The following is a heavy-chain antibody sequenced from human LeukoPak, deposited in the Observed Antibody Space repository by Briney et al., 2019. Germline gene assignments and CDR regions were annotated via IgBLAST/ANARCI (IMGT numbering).Heavy chain of an antibody. CDR3: AKGAAVAGTWYWFDP. CDR2: VSGSGGST. Sequence: PGGSLRLSCAASGLTFSNYAMNWVRQAPGKGLEWVSSVSGSGGSTYYADSVKGRSTISRDTSKNTLYLQMNSLRAEDTAVYFCAKGAAVAGTWYWFDPWGQGTLVTVSS. V-gene: IGHV3-23*01. J-gene: IGHJ5*02. D-gene: IGHD6-19*01. CDR1: GLTFSNYA.